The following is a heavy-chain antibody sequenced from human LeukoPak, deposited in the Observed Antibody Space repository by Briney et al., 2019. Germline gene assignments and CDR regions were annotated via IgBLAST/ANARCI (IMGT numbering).Heavy chain of an antibody. D-gene: IGHD3-22*01. CDR3: ARGGRHYYDSSGYYEDAFDI. Sequence: EASVKVSCKASGGTFSSYAISWVRQAPGQGLEWMGGIIPIFGTANYAQKFQGRVTITADESTSTAYMELSSLRSEDTAVYYCARGGRHYYDSSGYYEDAFDIWGQGTMVTVSS. J-gene: IGHJ3*02. CDR1: GGTFSSYA. CDR2: IIPIFGTA. V-gene: IGHV1-69*13.